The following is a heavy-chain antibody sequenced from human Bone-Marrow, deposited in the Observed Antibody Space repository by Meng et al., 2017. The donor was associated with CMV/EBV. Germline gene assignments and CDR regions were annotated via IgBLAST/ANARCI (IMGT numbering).Heavy chain of an antibody. V-gene: IGHV1-46*01. J-gene: IGHJ4*02. D-gene: IGHD2-8*01. CDR1: GGTFSSNA. CDR3: ARVDLVLDY. Sequence: ASVKVSCKASGGTFSSNAITWVRQAPGQGLEWMGIINPSDGSTSYAQKFQVRVTMTRDTSTSTVYMDLSSLRSEDTAVYYCARVDLVLDYWGQGTLVTVSS. CDR2: INPSDGST.